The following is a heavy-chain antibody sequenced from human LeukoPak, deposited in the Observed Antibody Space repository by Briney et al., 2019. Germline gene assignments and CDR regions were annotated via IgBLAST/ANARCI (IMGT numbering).Heavy chain of an antibody. V-gene: IGHV3-23*01. D-gene: IGHD1-14*01. CDR1: GFTFSNYA. CDR2: INGIGGST. Sequence: GGTLRLSCAASGFTFSNYAMNWVRQAPGKGLERVSSINGIGGSTYYADSVKGRFTISRDNSKNTLYLQMNSLRAEDTAVYYCAKPARTDYADYWGQETLVTVSS. J-gene: IGHJ4*02. CDR3: AKPARTDYADY.